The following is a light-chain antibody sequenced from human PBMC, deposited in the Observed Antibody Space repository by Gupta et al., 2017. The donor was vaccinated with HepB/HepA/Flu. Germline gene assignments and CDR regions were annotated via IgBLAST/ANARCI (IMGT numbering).Light chain of an antibody. J-gene: IGLJ1*01. Sequence: QSALTQPASVSGSPGQSITISCTGTSNDVGAYTYVSCYQQHPGKPPKLMIYDVSNRPSGVSNRFAGSKSGNTASLTISXLXADDEAXYYCNSYTSSSTLDYVFGTGTKVTVL. CDR1: SNDVGAYTY. CDR2: DVS. V-gene: IGLV2-14*03. CDR3: NSYTSSSTLDYV.